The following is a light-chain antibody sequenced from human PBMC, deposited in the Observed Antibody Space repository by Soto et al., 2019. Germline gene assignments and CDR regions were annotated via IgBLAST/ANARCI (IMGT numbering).Light chain of an antibody. Sequence: EVVLTQSPGSLSLSPGDRATLSCRASQSLVNTYVAWYQQKAGQAPRLLIYDASNRATGIPARFSGSGSGTDFTLTISSLEPEDFAVYYCQQRSNWPITFGQGTRLEIK. CDR3: QQRSNWPIT. V-gene: IGKV3-11*01. J-gene: IGKJ5*01. CDR1: QSLVNTY. CDR2: DAS.